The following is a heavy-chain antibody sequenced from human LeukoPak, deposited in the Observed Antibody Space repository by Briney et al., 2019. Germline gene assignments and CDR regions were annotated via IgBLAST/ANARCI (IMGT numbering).Heavy chain of an antibody. CDR1: VYTLTSYG. CDR2: ISTYNVNT. CDR3: VRDLTDLDY. V-gene: IGHV1-18*01. J-gene: IGHJ4*02. Sequence: ASQRVSCEASVYTLTSYGISWVRDTPGDGLECMGCISTYNVNTIYAQNLQGRVTMTTDTSTSTVYICRRTVRSDDTAVCYSVRDLTDLDYWGQGTLVTVSS.